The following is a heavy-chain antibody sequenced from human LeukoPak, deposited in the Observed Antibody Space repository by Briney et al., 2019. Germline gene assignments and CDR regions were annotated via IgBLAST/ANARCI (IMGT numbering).Heavy chain of an antibody. CDR3: ARGTTVTVKFDY. CDR2: IYYSGST. V-gene: IGHV4-59*06. J-gene: IGHJ4*02. D-gene: IGHD4-17*01. CDR1: GGSISSYF. Sequence: SETLSLTCTVSGGSISSYFWSWIRQHPGKGREWIGYIYYSGSTYYNPSLKSRVTISVDTSKNQFSLKLSSVTAADTAVYYCARGTTVTVKFDYWGQGTLVTVSS.